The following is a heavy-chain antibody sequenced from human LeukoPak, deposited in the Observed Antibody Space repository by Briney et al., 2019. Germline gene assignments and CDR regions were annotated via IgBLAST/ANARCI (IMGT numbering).Heavy chain of an antibody. CDR1: GFTFSNYA. D-gene: IGHD2-2*03. V-gene: IGHV3-23*01. CDR3: ARDIGCCGTQAVDY. Sequence: PGGSLRLSCAASGFTFSNYAMSWVRQAPGKGLEWLSTISGSGGSTYYADSVKGRFTISRDNSKNTVYLQMNSLRAEDTAVYYCARDIGCCGTQAVDYWGQGTLVTVSS. J-gene: IGHJ4*02. CDR2: ISGSGGST.